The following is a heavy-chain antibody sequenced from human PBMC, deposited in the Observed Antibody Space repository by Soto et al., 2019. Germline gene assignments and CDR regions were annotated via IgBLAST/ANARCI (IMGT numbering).Heavy chain of an antibody. CDR1: GFSLSTSGVG. V-gene: IGHV2-5*01. CDR3: AHRRERAVVVVAATSWLDP. D-gene: IGHD2-15*01. Sequence: SGPTLVNPTQTLTLTCTFSGFSLSTSGVGVGWIRQPPGKALEWLALIYWNDDKRYSPSLKSRLTITKDTSKNQVVLTMTNMDPVDTATYYCAHRRERAVVVVAATSWLDPWGQGTLVTVSS. J-gene: IGHJ5*02. CDR2: IYWNDDK.